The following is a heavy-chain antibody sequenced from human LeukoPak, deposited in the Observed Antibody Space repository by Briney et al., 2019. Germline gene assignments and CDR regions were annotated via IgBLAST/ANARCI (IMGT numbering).Heavy chain of an antibody. CDR1: GFTFSSCT. J-gene: IGHJ3*02. Sequence: GGSLRLSCAASGFTFSSCTMNWVRQAPGKGLEWVSSISSGSSDKKYADSVKGRFTISRDNAKNPLDLQMNSLRAEDTAVYYCARVDGYNFDAFDIWGQGTMVTVSS. V-gene: IGHV3-21*04. D-gene: IGHD5-24*01. CDR2: ISSGSSDK. CDR3: ARVDGYNFDAFDI.